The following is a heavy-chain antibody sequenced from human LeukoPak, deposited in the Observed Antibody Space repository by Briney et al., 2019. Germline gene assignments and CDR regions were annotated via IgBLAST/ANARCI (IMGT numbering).Heavy chain of an antibody. J-gene: IGHJ4*02. CDR1: GFSFSSSW. CDR3: ARAGGRSGYYYTYFDY. Sequence: GGSLRLSCAASGFSFSSSWMHWVRQVPGKGLVWVSRIKSDGSGATYADSVKGRFTISRDNTKNTLYLQMNSLRAEDTAVYYCARAGGRSGYYYTYFDYWGQGTLVTVSS. D-gene: IGHD3-22*01. CDR2: IKSDGSGA. V-gene: IGHV3-74*03.